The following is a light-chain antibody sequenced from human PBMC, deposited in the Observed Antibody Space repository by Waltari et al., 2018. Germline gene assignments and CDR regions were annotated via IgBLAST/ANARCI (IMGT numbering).Light chain of an antibody. CDR1: QSLCRT. J-gene: IGKJ1*01. V-gene: IGKV3-20*01. Sequence: VFTRSAATLYLSGGEAATHSRTARQSLCRTLAWYQKKPGQAPRLLIYGTSSRATDIPDRFSGSGSGTDFSLTISRLEPEDFAVYYCQHYVRLPATFGQGTKVEIK. CDR3: QHYVRLPAT. CDR2: GTS.